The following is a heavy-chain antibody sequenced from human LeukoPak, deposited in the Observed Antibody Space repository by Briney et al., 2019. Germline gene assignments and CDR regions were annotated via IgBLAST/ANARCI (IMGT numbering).Heavy chain of an antibody. Sequence: ASVNVSCKASGYTFTIYAMHWARQAPGQRLEWMGWINAGNGNTKYSQKFQGRVTITRDTSASTAYMELSSLRSEDTAVYYCASSFLRRPAYYFDYWGQGTLVTVSS. CDR3: ASSFLRRPAYYFDY. CDR2: INAGNGNT. J-gene: IGHJ4*02. D-gene: IGHD1-14*01. V-gene: IGHV1-3*01. CDR1: GYTFTIYA.